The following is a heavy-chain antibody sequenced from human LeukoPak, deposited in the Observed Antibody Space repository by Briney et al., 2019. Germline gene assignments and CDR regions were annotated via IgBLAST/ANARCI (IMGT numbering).Heavy chain of an antibody. Sequence: ETLSLTCTVSGGSISSYYWSWIRQPPGKGLEWIGYIYYSGSTNYNPSLKSRVTISVDTSKNQFSLKLSSVTAADTAVYYCARDLGTTEYYYYGMDVWGQGTTVTVSS. CDR1: GGSISSYY. CDR2: IYYSGST. CDR3: ARDLGTTEYYYYGMDV. V-gene: IGHV4-59*01. D-gene: IGHD3-16*01. J-gene: IGHJ6*02.